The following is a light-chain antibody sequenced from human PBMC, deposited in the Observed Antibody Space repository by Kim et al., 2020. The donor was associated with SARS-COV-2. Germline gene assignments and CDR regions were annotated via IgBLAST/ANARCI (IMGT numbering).Light chain of an antibody. Sequence: EIVLTQSPATLSLSPGERATLSCRASQSVSSYLAWYQQKPGQAPSLLIYDASNRATGIPARFSGSGSGTDFTLTISSLEPEDFVVYYCQQRSNWPPITFGQGTRLEIK. CDR3: QQRSNWPPIT. CDR2: DAS. J-gene: IGKJ5*01. V-gene: IGKV3-11*01. CDR1: QSVSSY.